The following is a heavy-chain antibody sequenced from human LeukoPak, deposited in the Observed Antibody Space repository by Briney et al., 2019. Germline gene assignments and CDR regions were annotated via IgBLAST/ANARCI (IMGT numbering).Heavy chain of an antibody. Sequence: LSLTCAVYGGSFSGYYWSWIRQPPGKGLEWVSYISSSDSTIYYADSVKGRFTISRDNAKNSLYLQMNSLRAEDTAVYYCARVNIGSGYYFDYWGQGTLVTVSS. CDR1: GGSFSGYY. J-gene: IGHJ4*02. D-gene: IGHD3-10*01. CDR3: ARVNIGSGYYFDY. V-gene: IGHV3-11*04. CDR2: ISSSDSTI.